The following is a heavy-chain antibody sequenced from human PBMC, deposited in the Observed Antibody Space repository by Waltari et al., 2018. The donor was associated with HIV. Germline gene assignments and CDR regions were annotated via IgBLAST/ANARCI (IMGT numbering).Heavy chain of an antibody. V-gene: IGHV3-30*02. J-gene: IGHJ4*02. CDR2: IRYDGGNK. CDR3: AKYVAGEVVGGFFDT. Sequence: VQIVGAGGGVVQAGEFLRLSCGGPWFTFRIFCIAWVRQAPGKGGNWLGFIRYDGGNKYKEYPVKCRIAISSNDSKTTLYMQMMGMRPEETAHYYGAKYVAGEVVGGFFDTWGLGTLVTVSS. CDR1: WFTFRIFC. D-gene: IGHD2-2*01.